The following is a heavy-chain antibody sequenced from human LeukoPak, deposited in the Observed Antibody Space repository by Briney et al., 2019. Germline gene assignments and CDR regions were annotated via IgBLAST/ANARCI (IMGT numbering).Heavy chain of an antibody. J-gene: IGHJ4*02. V-gene: IGHV3-48*03. Sequence: GGSLRLSCAASGFTFSTYEMNWVRQAPGKGLEWVSYISSTGSNIYYADSVKGRFTIPRDNAKNSLYLQMNSLGAEDTAMYYCARGLTTVTSLASYWGQGTLVTVSS. CDR1: GFTFSTYE. CDR3: ARGLTTVTSLASY. CDR2: ISSTGSNI. D-gene: IGHD4-17*01.